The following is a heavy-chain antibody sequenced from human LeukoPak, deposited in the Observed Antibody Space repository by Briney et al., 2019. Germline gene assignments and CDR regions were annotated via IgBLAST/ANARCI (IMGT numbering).Heavy chain of an antibody. V-gene: IGHV4-39*01. CDR2: IYYSGST. J-gene: IGHJ3*02. D-gene: IGHD2-2*01. Sequence: SETLSLTCTVSGGSISSSSYYWGWIRQPPGKGLEWIGSIYYSGSTYYNPSLKSRVTISVDTSKNQFSLKLSSVTAADTAVYYCARPREGEIVVVPAAPGAGAFDIWGQGTMVTVSS. CDR1: GGSISSSSYY. CDR3: ARPREGEIVVVPAAPGAGAFDI.